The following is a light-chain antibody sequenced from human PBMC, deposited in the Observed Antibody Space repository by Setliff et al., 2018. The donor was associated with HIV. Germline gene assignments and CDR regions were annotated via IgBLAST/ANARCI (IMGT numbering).Light chain of an antibody. CDR1: ISDIGSYNF. J-gene: IGLJ1*01. CDR3: SPYTTSSTYV. Sequence: QSVLTQPASVSGSPGQSITIPCTGSISDIGSYNFVSWYQQHPGKAPNLIISDVSKRPSGVSDRFSGSKSGHTASLTISGLQAEDEADYYCSPYTTSSTYVFGIGTKV. V-gene: IGLV2-14*03. CDR2: DVS.